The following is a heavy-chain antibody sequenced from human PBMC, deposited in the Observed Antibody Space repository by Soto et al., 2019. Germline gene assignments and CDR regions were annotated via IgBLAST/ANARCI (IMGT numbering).Heavy chain of an antibody. D-gene: IGHD3-10*01. V-gene: IGHV3-23*01. J-gene: IGHJ4*02. Sequence: EVQLLESGGGLVQPGGSLRLSCAASGFTFNNYAMTWVRQAPGKGLEWVSAISGGGDTTSYADSVKGRFTVSRDGSKTSLYPQMGSVRAEDTALYSWPKGRGGPGSLTPRVDFWGQGTLVTVSS. CDR3: PKGRGGPGSLTPRVDF. CDR2: ISGGGDTT. CDR1: GFTFNNYA.